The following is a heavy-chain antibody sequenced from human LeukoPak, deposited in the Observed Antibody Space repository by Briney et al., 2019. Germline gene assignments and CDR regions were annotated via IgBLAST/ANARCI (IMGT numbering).Heavy chain of an antibody. CDR2: ISGNSGDT. J-gene: IGHJ4*02. CDR3: ARDPRTVRI. CDR1: ELTFSDSY. Sequence: PGGSLRLSCAASELTFSDSYMTWVRQAPGKGLEWLSYISGNSGDTNYADSVKGRFTISRDNAKNSLYLQMNSLRVEDTAVYYCARDPRTVRIWGQGTLVTVSS. V-gene: IGHV3-11*06. D-gene: IGHD1-1*01.